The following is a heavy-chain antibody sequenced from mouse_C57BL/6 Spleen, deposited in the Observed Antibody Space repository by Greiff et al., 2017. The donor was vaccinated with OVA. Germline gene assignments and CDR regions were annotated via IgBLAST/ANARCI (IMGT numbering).Heavy chain of an antibody. V-gene: IGHV1-26*01. CDR2: INPNNGGT. J-gene: IGHJ2*01. Sequence: SGPELVKPGASVKISCKASGYTFTDYYMNWVKQSHGKSLEWIGDINPNNGGTSYNQKFKGKATLTVDKSSSTAYMELRSLTSEDSAVYYCARGGFNWDAFDYWGQGTTLTVSS. D-gene: IGHD4-1*02. CDR1: GYTFTDYY. CDR3: ARGGFNWDAFDY.